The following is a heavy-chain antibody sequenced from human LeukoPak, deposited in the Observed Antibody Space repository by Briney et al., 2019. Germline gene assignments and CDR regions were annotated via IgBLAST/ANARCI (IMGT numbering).Heavy chain of an antibody. J-gene: IGHJ3*01. Sequence: PSETLSLTCTVSGDSISSSSSYWGWIRQPPGKGLEWIGSIYYSGSTYYNTSLKSRVTISVDTSKNQFSLKLNSVTAADTAVYYCARCNYYGSGSYHEGFFRFWGQGTMVTVSS. V-gene: IGHV4-39*01. CDR2: IYYSGST. CDR3: ARCNYYGSGSYHEGFFRF. CDR1: GDSISSSSSY. D-gene: IGHD3-10*01.